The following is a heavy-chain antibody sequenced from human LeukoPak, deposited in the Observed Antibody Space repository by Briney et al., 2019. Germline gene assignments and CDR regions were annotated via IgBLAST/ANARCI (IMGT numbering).Heavy chain of an antibody. D-gene: IGHD5-24*01. CDR2: INQEGSEK. V-gene: IGHV3-7*01. Sequence: GGSLRLSCEVSGLIFRSFLMSWVRQAPGKGLEWVANINQEGSEKYFVDSVRGRFTISRDNAKNSLHLQMNTLTAEDTAVYYCARERDGRFFDYWGQGALVTVSS. CDR3: ARERDGRFFDY. J-gene: IGHJ4*02. CDR1: GLIFRSFL.